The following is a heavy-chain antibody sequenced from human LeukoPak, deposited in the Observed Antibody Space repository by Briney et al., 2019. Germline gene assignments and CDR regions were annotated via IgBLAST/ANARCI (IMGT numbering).Heavy chain of an antibody. CDR3: ARDRLGYSYGSIDY. V-gene: IGHV3-48*03. D-gene: IGHD5-18*01. CDR2: ISSSGSTI. Sequence: GGSLRPSCAASGFTFSSYEMNWVRQAPGKGLEWVSYISSSGSTIYYADSVKGRFTVSRDYAENSLYLQMNSLRAEDTAVYYCARDRLGYSYGSIDYWGQGILVTVSS. CDR1: GFTFSSYE. J-gene: IGHJ4*02.